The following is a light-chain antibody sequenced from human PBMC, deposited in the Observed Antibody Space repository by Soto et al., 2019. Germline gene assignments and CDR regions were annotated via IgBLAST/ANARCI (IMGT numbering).Light chain of an antibody. CDR3: QQSYSTPRT. J-gene: IGKJ5*01. Sequence: DIQMTQSPSSLSASVGDRVIIPCRASQTISSHLNWYQQKPGKAPNLLVYAASSLQSGVPSRFTGSGSGTDFTLTISSLQPEDFATYYCQQSYSTPRTFGQGTRLEI. V-gene: IGKV1-39*01. CDR1: QTISSH. CDR2: AAS.